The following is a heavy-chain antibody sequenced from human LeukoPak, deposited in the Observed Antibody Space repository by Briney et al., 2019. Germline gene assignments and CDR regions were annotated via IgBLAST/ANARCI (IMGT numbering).Heavy chain of an antibody. Sequence: GGSLRLSCAASGFTFSSYSMNWVRQAPGKGLEWVSSISSSSSYIYYADSVKGRFTISRDNAKNSLYLQMNSLRAEDTAVYYCARGLFYCSSTSCNFDYWGQGTLVTVSS. J-gene: IGHJ4*02. D-gene: IGHD2-2*01. CDR3: ARGLFYCSSTSCNFDY. CDR1: GFTFSSYS. V-gene: IGHV3-21*01. CDR2: ISSSSSYI.